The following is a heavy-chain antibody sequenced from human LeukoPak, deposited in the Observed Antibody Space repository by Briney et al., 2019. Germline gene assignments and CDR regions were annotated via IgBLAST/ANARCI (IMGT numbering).Heavy chain of an antibody. CDR3: ASSVPGWIAVAGNFAFPFDY. D-gene: IGHD6-19*01. J-gene: IGHJ4*02. V-gene: IGHV4-38-2*02. CDR1: GYSISSGYY. CDR2: LYQSGST. Sequence: SETLYLTCNVSGYSISSGYYWGWIRQPPGKGREGIGSLYQSGSTYYNPSLKSRVTISIDTSKNQSYLELSSLTAADTALDYCASSVPGWIAVAGNFAFPFDYWGQGTLVTVSS.